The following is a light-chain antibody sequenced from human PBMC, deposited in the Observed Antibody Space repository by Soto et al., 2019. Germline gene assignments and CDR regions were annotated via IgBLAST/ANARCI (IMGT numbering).Light chain of an antibody. CDR1: QSVSGY. V-gene: IGKV3-11*01. CDR3: QQRSNWPLT. CDR2: DAA. Sequence: DIVLTQSPATLSLSPGERATLSCRASQSVSGYLAWYQQKPGQAPRLLIYDAANRATGIPARFSGSGSGTDFTLTISSLEPEEFAVYYCQQRSNWPLTFGGGTKVEIK. J-gene: IGKJ4*01.